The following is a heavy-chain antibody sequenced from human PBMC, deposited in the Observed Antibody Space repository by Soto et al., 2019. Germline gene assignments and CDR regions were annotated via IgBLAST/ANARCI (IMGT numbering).Heavy chain of an antibody. CDR2: ISYDGSNK. Sequence: QPGGSLRLSCAASGFTFSSYGMHWVRQAPGKGLEWVAVISYDGSNKYYADSVKGRFTISRDNSKNTLYLQMNSLRAEDTAVYYCAKETDSTLTTRGGIMVRGVISEYYYGMDVWGQGTTVTVSS. CDR3: AKETDSTLTTRGGIMVRGVISEYYYGMDV. CDR1: GFTFSSYG. J-gene: IGHJ6*02. V-gene: IGHV3-30*18. D-gene: IGHD3-10*01.